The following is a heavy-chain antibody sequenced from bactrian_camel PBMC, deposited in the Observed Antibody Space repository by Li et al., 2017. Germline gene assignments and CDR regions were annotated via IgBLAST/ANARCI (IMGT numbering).Heavy chain of an antibody. D-gene: IGHD2*01. CDR2: IDNSGGTA. Sequence: HVQLVESGGGSVQAGGSLRLSCAASGFTFSVSSMYWLRQVPGKGPEWISLIDNSGGTAYYAPSFEGRFACSRDNAKNTMYLQMNSLKPEDTAMYYCAARGPYCYTKLSVRDFTSWGRGTQVTVS. CDR1: GFTFSVSS. CDR3: AARGPYCYTKLSVRDFTS. J-gene: IGHJ6*01. V-gene: IGHV3S1*01.